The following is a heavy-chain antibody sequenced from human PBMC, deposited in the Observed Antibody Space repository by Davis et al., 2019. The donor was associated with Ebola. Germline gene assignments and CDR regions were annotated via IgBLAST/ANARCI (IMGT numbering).Heavy chain of an antibody. V-gene: IGHV4-59*08. Sequence: PSETLSLTCTVSGGSISSHYWSWIRQPPGKGLEWIGYIYYSGGTNYNPSLKSRVTISVDTSKNQFSLKLSSVTAADTAVYYCARFNYYDLGPGLDPWGQGTLVTVSS. J-gene: IGHJ5*02. CDR2: IYYSGGT. D-gene: IGHD3-3*01. CDR1: GGSISSHY. CDR3: ARFNYYDLGPGLDP.